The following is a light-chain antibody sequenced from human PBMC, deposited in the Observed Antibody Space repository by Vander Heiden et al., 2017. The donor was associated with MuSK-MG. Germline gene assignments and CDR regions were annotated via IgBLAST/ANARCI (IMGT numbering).Light chain of an antibody. CDR3: QQNDSNPLLT. CDR1: QSVLYSSNNKNY. J-gene: IGKJ3*01. CDR2: WAS. Sequence: DIVMTQSPDSLAVSLGERATINCKSSQSVLYSSNNKNYLAWYQQKPGQPPKLLIYWASTRESGVPDRFSGSGYGTDFTLTISSLQAEDVAVYYCQQNDSNPLLTFGHGTKVDIK. V-gene: IGKV4-1*01.